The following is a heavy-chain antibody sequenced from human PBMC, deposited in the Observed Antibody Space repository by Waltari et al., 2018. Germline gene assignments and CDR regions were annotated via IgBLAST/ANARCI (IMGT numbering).Heavy chain of an antibody. CDR2: IYSGGST. J-gene: IGHJ4*02. CDR1: GFTVSSNY. CDR3: ATTGRSGVLLWFGEFDY. Sequence: EVQLVETGGGLIQPGGSLRLSCAASGFTVSSNYMSWVRQAPGKGLEWVSVIYSGGSTYSADSVKGRFTISRDNSKNTLYLQMNSLRAEDTAVYYCATTGRSGVLLWFGEFDYWGQGTLVTVSS. D-gene: IGHD3-10*01. V-gene: IGHV3-53*02.